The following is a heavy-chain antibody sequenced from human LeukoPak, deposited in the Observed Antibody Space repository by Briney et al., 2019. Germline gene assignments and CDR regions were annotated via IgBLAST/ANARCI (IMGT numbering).Heavy chain of an antibody. Sequence: PEGSLRLSCAASGFTFSSYEMNWVRQAPGKGLEWVSYISSSGSTIYYADSVKGRFTISRDNAKNSLYLQMNSLRAEDTAVYYCARVARRDGYKLGAFDIWGQGTMVTVSS. CDR1: GFTFSSYE. V-gene: IGHV3-48*03. CDR2: ISSSGSTI. CDR3: ARVARRDGYKLGAFDI. D-gene: IGHD5-24*01. J-gene: IGHJ3*02.